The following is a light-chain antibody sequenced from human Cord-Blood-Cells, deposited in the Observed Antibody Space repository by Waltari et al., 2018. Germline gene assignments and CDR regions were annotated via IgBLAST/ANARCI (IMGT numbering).Light chain of an antibody. CDR1: QDISNY. CDR3: QQYDNLLPLFT. CDR2: DAS. Sequence: IQMTQSPSSLSASVGDRVTITCQASQDISNYLNWYQQKPGKAPKLLIYDASNLETGVPSRFSGSGSGTDFTFTISSLQPEDIATYYCQQYDNLLPLFTFGPGTKVDIK. V-gene: IGKV1-33*01. J-gene: IGKJ3*01.